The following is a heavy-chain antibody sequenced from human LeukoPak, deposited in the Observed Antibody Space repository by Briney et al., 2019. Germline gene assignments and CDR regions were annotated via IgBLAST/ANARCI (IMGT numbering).Heavy chain of an antibody. CDR1: GYTFTGYY. J-gene: IGHJ3*02. CDR3: ARDRLFLSYYTTSSDAFDI. D-gene: IGHD3-10*01. Sequence: ASVKVSCKASGYTFTGYYMHWVRQAPGQGLEWMGWINPNSGGTNYAQKFQGRVTMTRDTSISTAYMELSRLRSDDTAVYYCARDRLFLSYYTTSSDAFDIWGQGTMVTASS. V-gene: IGHV1-2*02. CDR2: INPNSGGT.